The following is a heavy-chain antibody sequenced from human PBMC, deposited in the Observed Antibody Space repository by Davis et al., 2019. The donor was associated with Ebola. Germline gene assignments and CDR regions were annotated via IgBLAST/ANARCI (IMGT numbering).Heavy chain of an antibody. J-gene: IGHJ5*02. V-gene: IGHV4-4*02. CDR1: GGSISSSNW. CDR2: IYHSGST. D-gene: IGHD6-13*01. CDR3: ARAAAAPLNWFDP. Sequence: SETLSLTCTVSGGSISSSNWWSWVRQLPGKGLEWIGEIYHSGSTNYNPSLKSRVTISVDKSKNQFSLKLSSVTAADTAVYYCARAAAAPLNWFDPWGQGTLVTVSS.